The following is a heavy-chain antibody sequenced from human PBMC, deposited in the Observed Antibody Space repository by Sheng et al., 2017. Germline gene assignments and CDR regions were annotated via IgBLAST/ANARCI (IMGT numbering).Heavy chain of an antibody. V-gene: IGHV4-34*01. CDR2: INHSGST. Sequence: QVQLQQWGAGLLKPSETLSLTCAVYGGSFSGYYWSWIRQPPGKGLEWIGEINHSGSTNYNPSLKSRVTISVDTSKNQFSLKLSSVTAADTAVYYCARRVLRYFDWLLWSNYFDYWAREPWSPSPQ. J-gene: IGHJ4*02. CDR3: ARRVLRYFDWLLWSNYFDY. D-gene: IGHD3-9*01. CDR1: GGSFSGYY.